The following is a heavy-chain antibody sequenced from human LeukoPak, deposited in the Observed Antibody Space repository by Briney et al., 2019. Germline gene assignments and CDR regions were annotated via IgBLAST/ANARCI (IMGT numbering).Heavy chain of an antibody. CDR1: GFTFSSYG. CDR2: IWYDGTNK. Sequence: PGGSLRLSCSASGFTFSSYGMHWVRQAPGKGLEWVAVIWYDGTNKYYADSVKGRFTISRDNSKNTLYLQMNSLRAEDTAVYYCTRDSYPHPAHNFDYWGQGTLVTVS. J-gene: IGHJ4*02. D-gene: IGHD5-18*01. V-gene: IGHV3-33*01. CDR3: TRDSYPHPAHNFDY.